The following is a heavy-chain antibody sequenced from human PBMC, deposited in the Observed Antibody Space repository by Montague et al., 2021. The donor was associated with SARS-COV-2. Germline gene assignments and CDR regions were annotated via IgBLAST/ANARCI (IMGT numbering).Heavy chain of an antibody. CDR3: AKVAGSHDTFDI. V-gene: IGHV4-38-2*02. CDR2: IYHSGST. CDR1: GYSISTGYY. D-gene: IGHD6-19*01. Sequence: SETRSLTCTVSGYSISTGYYWGWIRQPPGKGLEWIGTIYHSGSTYFNLSLKSRVTISVDTSKNQFSLNLSSVTAADTAVYYCAKVAGSHDTFDIWGRGTMVTVSS. J-gene: IGHJ3*02.